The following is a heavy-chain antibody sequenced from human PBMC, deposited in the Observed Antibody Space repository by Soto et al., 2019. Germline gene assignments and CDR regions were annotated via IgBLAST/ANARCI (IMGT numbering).Heavy chain of an antibody. CDR2: ISAYNGNT. D-gene: IGHD2-2*01. CDR3: ASDRGDIVVVPAAMYYYGMDV. Sequence: QVQLVQSGAEVKKPGASVKVSCKASGYTFTSYGISWVRQAPGQGLEWMGWISAYNGNTNYAQKLQGRVTMTTDTSTSAAYMEMRSLRVDDTAGYYCASDRGDIVVVPAAMYYYGMDVWGQGTTVTVSS. CDR1: GYTFTSYG. V-gene: IGHV1-18*01. J-gene: IGHJ6*02.